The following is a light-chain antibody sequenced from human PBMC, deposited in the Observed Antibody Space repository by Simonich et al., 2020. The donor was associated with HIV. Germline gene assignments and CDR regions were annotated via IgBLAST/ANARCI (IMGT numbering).Light chain of an antibody. CDR1: QSIASH. CDR2: GAS. J-gene: IGKJ3*01. V-gene: IGKV3-15*01. CDR3: QQYNNWPSPFT. Sequence: IVMTQSPATLSVSPGERATLSCRASQSIASHLAGYQQKPGQAPRLLIYGASSKATGVPARGSGSGVGTEFSLTISSMQSEDFAVYYCQQYNNWPSPFTFGPGTKVDIK.